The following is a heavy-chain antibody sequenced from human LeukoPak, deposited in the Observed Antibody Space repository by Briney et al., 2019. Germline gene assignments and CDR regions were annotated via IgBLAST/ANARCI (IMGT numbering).Heavy chain of an antibody. CDR1: GGSISSGDYY. CDR2: IYYSGST. CDR3: ARDDASSSSFDY. D-gene: IGHD6-6*01. V-gene: IGHV4-30-4*01. J-gene: IGHJ4*02. Sequence: SQTLSLTCTVSGGSISSGDYYWSWIRQPPGKGLEWIGYIYYSGSTYYNPSLKSRVTISVDTSKSQFSLKLSSVTAADTAVYHCARDDASSSSFDYWGQGTLSPSPQ.